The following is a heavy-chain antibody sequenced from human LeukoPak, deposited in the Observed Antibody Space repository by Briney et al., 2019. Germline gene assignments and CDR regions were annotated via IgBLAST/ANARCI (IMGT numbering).Heavy chain of an antibody. CDR3: ARDGVLWFGKFPWFNP. CDR2: MNPNSGNT. Sequence: ASVKVSCKASGYTFTSYDINWVRQATGQGLEWMGWMNPNSGNTGYAQKFQGRVTMTRNTSISTAYMELSSLRSEGTAVYYCARDGVLWFGKFPWFNPWGQGTLVTVSS. J-gene: IGHJ5*02. V-gene: IGHV1-8*01. CDR1: GYTFTSYD. D-gene: IGHD3-10*01.